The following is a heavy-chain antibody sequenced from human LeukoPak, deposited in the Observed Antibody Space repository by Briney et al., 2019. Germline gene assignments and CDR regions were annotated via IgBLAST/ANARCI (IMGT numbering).Heavy chain of an antibody. CDR3: AQGDYVYYYYMDV. D-gene: IGHD4-17*01. CDR2: INTDGSST. Sequence: GGSLRLSCAASEFTFGNYWMHWVRQAPGKGLVWVSHINTDGSSTSYADSVKGRFTISRDNAKNTLYLQMNSLRAEDTAVYYCAQGDYVYYYYMDVWGKGTTVTVSS. CDR1: EFTFGNYW. V-gene: IGHV3-74*01. J-gene: IGHJ6*03.